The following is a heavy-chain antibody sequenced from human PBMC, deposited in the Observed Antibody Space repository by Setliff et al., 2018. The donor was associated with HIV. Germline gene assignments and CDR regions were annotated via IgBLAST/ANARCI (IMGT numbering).Heavy chain of an antibody. CDR1: GASMTSHY. D-gene: IGHD2-2*02. CDR3: ARDKRYRFPFDS. Sequence: PSETLSLTCSVAGASMTSHYLTWIRQPRGMGLEWIAEISHTGSTKYNPSLGSRVTISLATSKNQFSLSLRSLSAADTAVYYCARDKRYRFPFDSWGQGTLVTVSS. CDR2: ISHTGST. J-gene: IGHJ4*02. V-gene: IGHV4-34*01.